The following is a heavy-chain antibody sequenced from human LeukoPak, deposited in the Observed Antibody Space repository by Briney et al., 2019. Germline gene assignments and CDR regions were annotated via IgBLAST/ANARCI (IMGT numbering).Heavy chain of an antibody. J-gene: IGHJ3*02. Sequence: GGSLRLSCAASGFTFSSYEMNWVRQAPGKGLEWVSYISSSGSTIYYADSVKGRFTISRDNAKNSLYLEMSSLRAEDTAVFYCARTLGPLRRGFGFDIWGQGTMVTVSS. CDR3: ARTLGPLRRGFGFDI. V-gene: IGHV3-48*03. CDR2: ISSSGSTI. CDR1: GFTFSSYE. D-gene: IGHD3-22*01.